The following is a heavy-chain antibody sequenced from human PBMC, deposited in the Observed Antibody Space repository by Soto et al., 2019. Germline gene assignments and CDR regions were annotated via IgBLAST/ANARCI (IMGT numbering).Heavy chain of an antibody. CDR3: ANGHDNYFCYGMDV. J-gene: IGHJ6*02. D-gene: IGHD1-1*01. CDR2: FIPVVGMA. V-gene: IGHV1-69*04. Sequence: GASVKVSCKTSGGTLSSFAISWVRQAPGQGLEWVGTFIPVVGMAKYGQNFQDRVTITADQSTNTLFMELSSLTFDDTAIYFCANGHDNYFCYGMDVWGQGTTVTVSS. CDR1: GGTLSSFA.